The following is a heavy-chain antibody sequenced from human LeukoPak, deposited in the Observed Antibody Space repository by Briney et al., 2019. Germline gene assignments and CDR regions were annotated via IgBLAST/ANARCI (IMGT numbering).Heavy chain of an antibody. CDR2: INWNGAWT. CDR1: GFKFDDYG. CDR3: AGYYYDSSRGFDL. J-gene: IGHJ5*02. Sequence: PGGSLRLSCAASGFKFDDYGMSWVRQAPGKGLEWVCDINWNGAWTGYADSVKGRFTISRDNANNSLYLQMNSPRAEDTALYYCAGYYYDSSRGFDLWGQGTLVTVSA. D-gene: IGHD3-22*01. V-gene: IGHV3-20*04.